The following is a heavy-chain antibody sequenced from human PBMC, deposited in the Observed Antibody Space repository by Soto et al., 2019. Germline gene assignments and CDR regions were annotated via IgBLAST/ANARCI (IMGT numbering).Heavy chain of an antibody. CDR1: GGSFSGYY. J-gene: IGHJ6*02. CDR2: INHSGST. Sequence: LTCAVYGGSFSGYYWRWIRQHPGKVLERIGEINHSGSTNYNPSLKSRVTISVDTSKNQFSLKLSSVTAADTAVYYCASSLTYYDSSGYLSPYYYYDMDVWGQGTTVTVSS. CDR3: ASSLTYYDSSGYLSPYYYYDMDV. V-gene: IGHV4-34*01. D-gene: IGHD3-22*01.